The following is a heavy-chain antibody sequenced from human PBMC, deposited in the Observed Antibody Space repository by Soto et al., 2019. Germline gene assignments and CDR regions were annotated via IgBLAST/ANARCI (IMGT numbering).Heavy chain of an antibody. J-gene: IGHJ6*02. CDR3: ARGGAARLHYGMDV. Sequence: ETLSLTCTVSCVSISSYYWSWIRQPPGKGLEWIGYIYYSGSTNYNPSLKSRVTISVDTSKNQFSLKLSSVTAADTAVYYCARGGAARLHYGMDVWGQGTTVTVSS. D-gene: IGHD6-6*01. CDR1: CVSISSYY. V-gene: IGHV4-59*01. CDR2: IYYSGST.